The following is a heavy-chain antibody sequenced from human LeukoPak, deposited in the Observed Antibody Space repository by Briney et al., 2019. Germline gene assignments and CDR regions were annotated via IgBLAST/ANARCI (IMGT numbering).Heavy chain of an antibody. CDR2: MYYSGTT. Sequence: SDTLTLPCTVSVHPNGRHYWIWIRHPPGEALEWIGYMYYSGTTSYNPPLKSRVTISVDTSKNQFSLKLSSVTAADTAVYCCARDDYDTRGEAFGIWGLGTMVTVSS. J-gene: IGHJ3*02. V-gene: IGHV4-59*11. D-gene: IGHD3-22*01. CDR1: VHPNGRHY. CDR3: ARDDYDTRGEAFGI.